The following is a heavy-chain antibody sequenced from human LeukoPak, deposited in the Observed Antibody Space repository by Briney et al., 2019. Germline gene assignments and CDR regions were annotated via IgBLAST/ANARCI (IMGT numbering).Heavy chain of an antibody. Sequence: ASVKVSCKASGYTFTGYYMHWVRQAPGQGLEWMGWINPNSGGTNYAQKFQGRVIMTRDTSISTAYMELSRLRSDDTAVYYCARDQHDILTGYSTDYWGQGTLVTVSS. V-gene: IGHV1-2*02. D-gene: IGHD3-9*01. CDR2: INPNSGGT. J-gene: IGHJ4*02. CDR1: GYTFTGYY. CDR3: ARDQHDILTGYSTDY.